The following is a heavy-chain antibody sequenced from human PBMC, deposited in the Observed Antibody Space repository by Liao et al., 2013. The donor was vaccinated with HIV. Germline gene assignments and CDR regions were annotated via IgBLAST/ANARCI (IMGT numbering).Heavy chain of an antibody. Sequence: QVQLQESGPGLVKPSETLSLTCTVSGGSISSYYWSWIRQPAGKGLEWIGRFYASGSSNYKSSLKNRVTISVDRSKNQFSLKLSSVTAADTAVYYCATQWGSGYDPFDDWGQGTLVTVSS. CDR3: ATQWGSGYDPFDD. V-gene: IGHV4-4*07. D-gene: IGHD3-22*01. J-gene: IGHJ4*02. CDR2: FYASGSS. CDR1: GGSISSYY.